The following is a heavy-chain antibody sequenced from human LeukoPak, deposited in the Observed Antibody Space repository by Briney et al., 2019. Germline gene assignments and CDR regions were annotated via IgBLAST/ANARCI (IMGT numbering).Heavy chain of an antibody. J-gene: IGHJ4*02. D-gene: IGHD6-19*01. V-gene: IGHV1-2*02. CDR2: INPNSGGT. Sequence: ASVKVSCKASGYTFTGYYMHWVRQAPGQGLEWMGWINPNSGGTNYAQKFQGRVTMTRDTSISTAYMELSRLRSDDTAVYYCARDPDSSGWLSGGAVDYWGQGTLVTVSS. CDR3: ARDPDSSGWLSGGAVDY. CDR1: GYTFTGYY.